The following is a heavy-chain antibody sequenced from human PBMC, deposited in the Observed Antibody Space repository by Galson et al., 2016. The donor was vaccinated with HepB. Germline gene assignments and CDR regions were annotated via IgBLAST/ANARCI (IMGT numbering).Heavy chain of an antibody. V-gene: IGHV4-61*02. CDR2: IYMSGNT. D-gene: IGHD5-18*01. CDR3: ARARYGPGGWYFDS. Sequence: TLSLTCSVSGGSINSGIYYWSWIRQFAGKGLEWMGRIYMSGNTNYNPSLKSRVTISIDTSKNQFSVKLTSMTAADTAVYYCARARYGPGGWYFDSWGQGTLVTVSP. J-gene: IGHJ4*02. CDR1: GGSINSGIYY.